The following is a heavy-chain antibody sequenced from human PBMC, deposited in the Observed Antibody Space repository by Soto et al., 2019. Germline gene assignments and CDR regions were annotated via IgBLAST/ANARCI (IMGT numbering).Heavy chain of an antibody. CDR3: ARRTDYGDYEYYYGMDV. CDR1: GYSFTSYW. Sequence: GESLKISCKGSGYSFTSYWISWVRQMPGKGLEWMGRIDPSDSYTSYSPSFQGHVTISADKSISTAYLQWSSLKASDTAMYYCARRTDYGDYEYYYGMDVWGQGTTVTVS. D-gene: IGHD4-17*01. CDR2: IDPSDSYT. J-gene: IGHJ6*02. V-gene: IGHV5-10-1*01.